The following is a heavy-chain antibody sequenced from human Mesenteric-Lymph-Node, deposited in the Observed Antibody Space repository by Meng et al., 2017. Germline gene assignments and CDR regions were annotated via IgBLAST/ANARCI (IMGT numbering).Heavy chain of an antibody. D-gene: IGHD3-10*01. V-gene: IGHV1-69*05. CDR3: ARPYGSGSYYYGMDV. CDR2: IIPIFGTA. J-gene: IGHJ6*02. Sequence: SVKVSCKASGGTFSSYAISWVRQAPGQGLEWMGGIIPIFGTANYAQKFQGRVTITTDESTSTAYMELSSLRSEDTAVYYCARPYGSGSYYYGMDVWGQGPTVTVSS. CDR1: GGTFSSYA.